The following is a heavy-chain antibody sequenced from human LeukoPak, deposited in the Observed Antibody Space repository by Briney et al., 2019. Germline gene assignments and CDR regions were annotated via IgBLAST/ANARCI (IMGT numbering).Heavy chain of an antibody. CDR1: GFTFSTYA. J-gene: IGHJ5*02. D-gene: IGHD6-13*01. CDR2: ISSDGVRT. V-gene: IGHV3-64*01. Sequence: GGSLRLSCAASGFTFSTYAMHWVRQAPGKGLEYVSSISSDGVRTYYANSVKGRFTMSRDNSKNTLYLQMGSLRAEDMAVYYCTREPGYISENWFDPWGQGTLVTVSS. CDR3: TREPGYISENWFDP.